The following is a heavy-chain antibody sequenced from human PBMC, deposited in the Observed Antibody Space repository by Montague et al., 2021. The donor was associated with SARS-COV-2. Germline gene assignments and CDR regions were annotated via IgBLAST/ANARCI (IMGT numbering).Heavy chain of an antibody. J-gene: IGHJ6*03. Sequence: SETPSLTCAVYGGSFSGYYWNWIRQPPGKGLEWIGEINHSGSAKYNPSLKRRVTISVDTSKNQFSLKLNSVTAADTAVYYCARLGEGVVPAPILGVGPYYSYFYMDVWDKGATVTVSS. D-gene: IGHD2-2*02. CDR3: ARLGEGVVPAPILGVGPYYSYFYMDV. CDR2: INHSGSA. CDR1: GGSFSGYY. V-gene: IGHV4-34*01.